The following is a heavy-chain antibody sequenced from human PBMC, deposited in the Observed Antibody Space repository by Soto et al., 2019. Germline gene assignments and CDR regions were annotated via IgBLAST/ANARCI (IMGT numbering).Heavy chain of an antibody. CDR3: ARGGPENDY. V-gene: IGHV1-69*15. Sequence: QVQLVQSGAEVKKPGSSVKVSCKASGGTFSSYALSWVRQAPGQGLEWMGRIIPMSGATNYAQKFQGRVTCTADESTSTAYLELTSLRSEDTAVYYCARGGPENDYWGQGTLFTGSS. CDR1: GGTFSSYA. CDR2: IIPMSGAT. J-gene: IGHJ4*02. D-gene: IGHD1-26*01.